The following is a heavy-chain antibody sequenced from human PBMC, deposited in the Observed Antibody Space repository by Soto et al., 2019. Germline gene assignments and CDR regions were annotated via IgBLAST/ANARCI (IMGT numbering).Heavy chain of an antibody. CDR1: GFTFSSYA. D-gene: IGHD2-2*01. J-gene: IGHJ4*02. Sequence: GGSLRLSCAASGFTFSSYAMSWVRQAPGKGLEWVSAISGSGGSTYYADSVKGRFTISRDNSKNTLYLQMNSLRAEDTAVYYCAKNARVVVPAARVRGEGRSFDYWGQGTLVTVSS. V-gene: IGHV3-23*01. CDR2: ISGSGGST. CDR3: AKNARVVVPAARVRGEGRSFDY.